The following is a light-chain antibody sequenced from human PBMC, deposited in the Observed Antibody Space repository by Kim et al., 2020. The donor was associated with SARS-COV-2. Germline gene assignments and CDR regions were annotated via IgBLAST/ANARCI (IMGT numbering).Light chain of an antibody. CDR3: KSRDLNGHHGV. CDR1: TLRLHF. J-gene: IGLJ3*02. V-gene: IGLV3-19*01. Sequence: SSELTQDPAMSVALGQTVRITCQGDTLRLHFASWYQQKPGQAPILIMYGRNVRSSGIADRFSGSRSGNTASLTITGAQAEDEADYYCKSRDLNGHHGVFG. CDR2: GRN.